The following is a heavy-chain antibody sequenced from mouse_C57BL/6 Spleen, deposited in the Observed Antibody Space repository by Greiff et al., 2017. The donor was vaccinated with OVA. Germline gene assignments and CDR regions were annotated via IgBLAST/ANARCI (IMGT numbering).Heavy chain of an antibody. CDR1: GYAFSSYW. CDR2: IYPGDGDT. V-gene: IGHV1-80*01. Sequence: QVQLQQSGAELVKPGASVKISCKASGYAFSSYWMNWVKQRPGKGLEWIGQIYPGDGDTNYNGKFKGKATLTADKSSSTAYMQLSSLTSEDSAVYFCAREGLGNAWFAYWGQGTLVTVSA. D-gene: IGHD3-3*01. CDR3: AREGLGNAWFAY. J-gene: IGHJ3*01.